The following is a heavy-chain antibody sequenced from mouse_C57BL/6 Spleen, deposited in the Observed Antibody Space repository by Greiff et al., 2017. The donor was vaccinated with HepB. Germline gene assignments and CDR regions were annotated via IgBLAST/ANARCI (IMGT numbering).Heavy chain of an antibody. D-gene: IGHD2-3*01. CDR3: ARGGDGYYTY. CDR2: IDPSDSET. Sequence: QVQLKQPGAELVRPGSSVKLSCKASGYTFTSYWLHWVKQRPIQGLEWIGNIDPSDSETHYNQKFKDKATLTVDKSSSTAYMQLSSLTSEDSAVYYCARGGDGYYTYWGQGTLVTVSA. V-gene: IGHV1-52*01. CDR1: GYTFTSYW. J-gene: IGHJ3*01.